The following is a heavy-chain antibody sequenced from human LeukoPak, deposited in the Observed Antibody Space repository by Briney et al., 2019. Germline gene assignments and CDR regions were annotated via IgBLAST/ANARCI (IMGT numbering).Heavy chain of an antibody. V-gene: IGHV4-59*08. Sequence: SETLSLTCTVSGGSINGYYWSWIRQPPGKGLEWIGYIYHSGSTNYNPSLKSRVTISVDTSKNQFSLKLSSVTAADTAVYYCARHDYFDYWGQGTLVTVSS. CDR2: IYHSGST. CDR1: GGSINGYY. J-gene: IGHJ4*02. CDR3: ARHDYFDY.